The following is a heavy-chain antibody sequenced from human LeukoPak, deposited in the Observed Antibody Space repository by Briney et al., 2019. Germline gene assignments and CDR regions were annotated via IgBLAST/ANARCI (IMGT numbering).Heavy chain of an antibody. V-gene: IGHV4-34*01. Sequence: PSETLSLTCAVYGGSFSGYYWSWIRQPPGKGLEWIGEINHSGSTNYNPSLKSRVTISVDTSKNQLSLKLSSVTAADTAVYYCARGRVDDFWSGLFDYWGQGTLVTVSS. CDR3: ARGRVDDFWSGLFDY. CDR1: GGSFSGYY. CDR2: INHSGST. D-gene: IGHD3-3*01. J-gene: IGHJ4*02.